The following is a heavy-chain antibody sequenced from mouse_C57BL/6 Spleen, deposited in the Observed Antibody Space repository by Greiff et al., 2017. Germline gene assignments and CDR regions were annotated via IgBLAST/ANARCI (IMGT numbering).Heavy chain of an antibody. V-gene: IGHV1-81*01. J-gene: IGHJ4*01. CDR2: IYPRSGNP. Sequence: VQLQQSGAELARPGASVKLSCKASGYTFTSYGISWVKQRTGQGLEWIGEIYPRSGNPYYNEKCKGKATLTADKASSTAYMELRSLTSEYAAVSFCARDDDGSSYKCYYAMDYWGQGTSVTVSS. CDR1: GYTFTSYG. D-gene: IGHD1-1*01. CDR3: ARDDDGSSYKCYYAMDY.